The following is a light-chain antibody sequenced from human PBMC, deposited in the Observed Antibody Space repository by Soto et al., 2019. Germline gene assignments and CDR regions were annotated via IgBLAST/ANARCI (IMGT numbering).Light chain of an antibody. Sequence: QSALTQPASVSGSPGQSITISCTGTSSDFSVYNYVSWFQQHPGKAPKLMIYDVSNRPSGVSNRFSGSKSGNTASLTISGLQAEDEGDYYCASHTFYNTLVFGGGTKVTVL. J-gene: IGLJ3*02. CDR1: SSDFSVYNY. V-gene: IGLV2-14*03. CDR2: DVS. CDR3: ASHTFYNTLV.